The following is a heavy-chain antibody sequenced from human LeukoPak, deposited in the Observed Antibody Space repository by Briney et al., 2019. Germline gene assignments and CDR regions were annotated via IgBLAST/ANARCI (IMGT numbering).Heavy chain of an antibody. CDR2: IIPILGIA. J-gene: IGHJ6*02. D-gene: IGHD5-12*01. CDR1: GGTFSSYA. CDR3: ARVGSGYEGYYYYGMDV. V-gene: IGHV1-69*04. Sequence: SVKVSCKASGGTFSSYAISWVRQAPGQGLEWMGRIIPILGIANYAQKFQGRVTITADKSTSTAYMELSSLRSEDTAVYYCARVGSGYEGYYYYGMDVWGQGTTVTVSS.